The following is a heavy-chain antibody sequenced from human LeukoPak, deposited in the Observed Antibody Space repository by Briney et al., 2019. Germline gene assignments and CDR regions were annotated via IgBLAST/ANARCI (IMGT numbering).Heavy chain of an antibody. CDR3: ARGPYGAVAGTFGDLDY. V-gene: IGHV1-8*01. CDR1: GYTFTSYD. D-gene: IGHD6-19*01. J-gene: IGHJ4*02. Sequence: ASVKVSCKASGYTFTSYDINWVRQATGQGLEWMGWMNPKSGNTGYAQKFQGRVTMTRNTSISTAYMELSSLRSDDTAVYYCARGPYGAVAGTFGDLDYWGQGTLVTVSS. CDR2: MNPKSGNT.